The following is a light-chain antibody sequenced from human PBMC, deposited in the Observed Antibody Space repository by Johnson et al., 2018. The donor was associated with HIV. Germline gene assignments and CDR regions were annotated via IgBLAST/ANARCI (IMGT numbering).Light chain of an antibody. V-gene: IGLV1-51*01. CDR1: SSDIGNNY. Sequence: QSVLTQPPSVSAAPGQKVTISCSGSSSDIGNNYVSWYQQLPGTAPKLLIYDNNKRTSGIPARFSGSKSGTSATLGITGLQTGDEADYYCETWDSSLSSVFGTGTKVTVL. J-gene: IGLJ1*01. CDR2: DNN. CDR3: ETWDSSLSSV.